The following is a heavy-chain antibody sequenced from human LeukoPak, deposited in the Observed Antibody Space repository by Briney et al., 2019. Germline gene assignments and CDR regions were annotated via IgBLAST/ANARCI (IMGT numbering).Heavy chain of an antibody. CDR1: GFTFSSYS. V-gene: IGHV3-21*01. D-gene: IGHD2-8*01. Sequence: GRSLRLSCAASGFTFSSYSMNWVHQAPGKGLEWVSSISSSSSYIYYADSVKGRFTISRDNAKNSLYLQMNSLRVEDTAVYYCARDVWPDHWGQGTLVTVSS. J-gene: IGHJ4*02. CDR2: ISSSSSYI. CDR3: ARDVWPDH.